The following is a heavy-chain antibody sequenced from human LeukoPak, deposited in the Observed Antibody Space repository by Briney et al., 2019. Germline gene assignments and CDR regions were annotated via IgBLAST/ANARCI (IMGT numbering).Heavy chain of an antibody. Sequence: SETLSLTCAVYGGSFSGYYWSWIRQPPGKGLEWIGEINHSGSTNYNPPLKRRVTISVDTSTNQPALKLSAVTGPDTAVYYCARDAVIPAAMVDFFDIWGQGTMVTVSS. J-gene: IGHJ3*02. V-gene: IGHV4-34*01. CDR3: ARDAVIPAAMVDFFDI. CDR2: INHSGST. D-gene: IGHD2-2*01. CDR1: GGSFSGYY.